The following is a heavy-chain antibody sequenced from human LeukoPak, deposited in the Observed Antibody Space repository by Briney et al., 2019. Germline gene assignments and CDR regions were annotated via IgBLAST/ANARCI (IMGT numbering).Heavy chain of an antibody. J-gene: IGHJ4*02. CDR1: GGSFSGYY. D-gene: IGHD6-13*01. V-gene: IGHV4-34*01. CDR3: ARGSDTAAGIY. Sequence: SETLSLTCAVYGGSFSGYYWSWIRQPPGKGLEWIGEINHSGSTNYNPSLKSRVSISVDSSKNQFSLKVSSVTAADTAVHYCARGSDTAAGIYWGQGTLVTVSS. CDR2: INHSGST.